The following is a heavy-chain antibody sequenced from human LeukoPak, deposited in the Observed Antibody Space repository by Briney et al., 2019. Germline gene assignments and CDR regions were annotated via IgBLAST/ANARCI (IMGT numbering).Heavy chain of an antibody. J-gene: IGHJ4*02. Sequence: SETLSLTCTVSGGSISSSSYYWGWIRQPPGKGLEWIGSIYYSGSTYYNPSLKSRVTISVDTSKNQFSLKLSSVTAADTAVYYCARTSRHYDILTGETYYFDYWGQGTLVTVSS. CDR2: IYYSGST. CDR3: ARTSRHYDILTGETYYFDY. D-gene: IGHD3-9*01. V-gene: IGHV4-39*01. CDR1: GGSISSSSYY.